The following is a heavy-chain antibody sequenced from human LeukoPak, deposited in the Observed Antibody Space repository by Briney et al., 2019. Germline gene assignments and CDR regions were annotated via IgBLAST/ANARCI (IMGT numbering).Heavy chain of an antibody. CDR2: IYTSGST. D-gene: IGHD4-23*01. V-gene: IGHV4-4*07. Sequence: SETLSLTCTVSGGSISSYYWSWIRQPAGKGLEWIGRIYTSGSTNYNPSLKSRVTMSVDTSKNQFSLNLSSVTAADTAVYYCASEPYGGKQGAGWFDPWGQGTLVTVSS. J-gene: IGHJ5*02. CDR1: GGSISSYY. CDR3: ASEPYGGKQGAGWFDP.